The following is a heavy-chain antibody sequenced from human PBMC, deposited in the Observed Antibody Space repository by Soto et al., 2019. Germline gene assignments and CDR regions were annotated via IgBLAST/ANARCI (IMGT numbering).Heavy chain of an antibody. J-gene: IGHJ4*02. D-gene: IGHD1-1*01. Sequence: QVQLVQSGAEVMTPGASVKVSCKASGYIFTTYTIHWVRQAPGQRLEWMGWITPDNGKTYFSQKFQARVTLTGDKQANTAYLELKSLTSEATAEYFSAREPNNAVYFAHWGQGSLVTVSS. CDR3: AREPNNAVYFAH. CDR2: ITPDNGKT. V-gene: IGHV1-3*01. CDR1: GYIFTTYT.